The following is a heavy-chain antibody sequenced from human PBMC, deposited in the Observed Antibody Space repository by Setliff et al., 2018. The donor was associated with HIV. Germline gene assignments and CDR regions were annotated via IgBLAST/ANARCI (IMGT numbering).Heavy chain of an antibody. V-gene: IGHV1-18*01. Sequence: ASVKVSCKSSGYTFSQYGISWVRQAPGQGLEWMGWISTYNGQRNYAQKVQGRVTFTTDTSTSTAYMELRSLRSDDTAVYYCAREGVREPPSNTLYYGMDVWGQGTTVTVSS. J-gene: IGHJ6*02. CDR3: AREGVREPPSNTLYYGMDV. CDR2: ISTYNGQR. CDR1: GYTFSQYG. D-gene: IGHD3-10*01.